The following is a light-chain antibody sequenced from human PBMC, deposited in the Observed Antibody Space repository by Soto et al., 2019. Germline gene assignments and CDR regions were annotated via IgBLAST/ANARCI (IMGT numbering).Light chain of an antibody. Sequence: EIVMTQSPVTLSVSPGERATLSCRARQSVSSNLAWYQQKPGQAPSLLIYGAFTRATGIPARFSGTGSGTEFTLTISSLQSEDFALYYCQQYNDWPLTFGQGTKVDI. CDR3: QQYNDWPLT. CDR1: QSVSSN. J-gene: IGKJ1*01. V-gene: IGKV3-15*01. CDR2: GAF.